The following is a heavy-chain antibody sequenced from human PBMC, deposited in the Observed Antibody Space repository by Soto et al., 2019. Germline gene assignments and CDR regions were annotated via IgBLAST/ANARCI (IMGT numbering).Heavy chain of an antibody. CDR3: AKDQGIAVADSDAFDI. Sequence: RLSCAASGFTFSSYGMHWVRQAPGKGLEWVAVISYDGSNKYYADSVKGRFTISRDNSKNTLYLQMNSLRAEDTAVYYCAKDQGIAVADSDAFDIWGQGTMVTVSS. J-gene: IGHJ3*02. D-gene: IGHD6-19*01. V-gene: IGHV3-30*18. CDR2: ISYDGSNK. CDR1: GFTFSSYG.